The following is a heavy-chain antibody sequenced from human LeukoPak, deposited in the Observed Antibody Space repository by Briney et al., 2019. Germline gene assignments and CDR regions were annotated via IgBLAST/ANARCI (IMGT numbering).Heavy chain of an antibody. J-gene: IGHJ6*02. D-gene: IGHD5-12*01. CDR1: GFTFSDYY. V-gene: IGHV3-11*01. CDR3: ARDREYSGYDDHYYYGMDV. Sequence: PGGSLRLSCAASGFTFSDYYTSWIRQAPGKGLEWVSYISSSGSTIYYADSVKGRFTISRDNAKNSLYLQMNSLRAEDTAVYYCARDREYSGYDDHYYYGMDVWGQGTTVTVSS. CDR2: ISSSGSTI.